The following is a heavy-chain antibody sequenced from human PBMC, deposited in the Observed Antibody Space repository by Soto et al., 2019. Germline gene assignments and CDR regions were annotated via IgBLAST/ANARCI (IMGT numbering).Heavy chain of an antibody. J-gene: IGHJ4*02. V-gene: IGHV3-9*01. Sequence: EVQLVESGGGLVQPGRSLRLSCAASGFTFDDYAMHWVRQAPGKGLEWVSGISWNSGSIGYADSVKGRFTISRDNAKNSLYLQMNSLRAEDTALYYCAKDLAAAAPWYFDYWGQGTLVTVSS. D-gene: IGHD6-13*01. CDR1: GFTFDDYA. CDR2: ISWNSGSI. CDR3: AKDLAAAAPWYFDY.